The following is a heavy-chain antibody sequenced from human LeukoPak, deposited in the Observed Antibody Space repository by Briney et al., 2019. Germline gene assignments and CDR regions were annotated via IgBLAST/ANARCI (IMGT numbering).Heavy chain of an antibody. J-gene: IGHJ4*02. Sequence: GGSLRLSCAASGFNFRSFIMNWVRQAPGKGLEWVSSITGTSNYRYYSVSVKGRFTISRDNAKNSLYLQMNSLRAEDTAVYYCARDRRYGYYFDYWGQGILVTVSS. CDR3: ARDRRYGYYFDY. CDR2: ITGTSNYR. CDR1: GFNFRSFI. D-gene: IGHD5-18*01. V-gene: IGHV3-21*01.